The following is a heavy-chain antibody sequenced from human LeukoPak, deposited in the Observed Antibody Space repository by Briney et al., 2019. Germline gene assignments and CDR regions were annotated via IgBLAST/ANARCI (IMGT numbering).Heavy chain of an antibody. Sequence: ASVKVSCKVSGYTLTALALHWVRQAPGKGFEWIGGFDSEEYDTIYAQKFQGRVTMTEDTSTDTAYMELSSRYFEDTAGYYCATLEPEPGDFGGLAYWGQGTLVTVSS. J-gene: IGHJ4*02. CDR1: GYTLTALA. CDR3: ATLEPEPGDFGGLAY. CDR2: FDSEEYDT. V-gene: IGHV1-24*01. D-gene: IGHD4-17*01.